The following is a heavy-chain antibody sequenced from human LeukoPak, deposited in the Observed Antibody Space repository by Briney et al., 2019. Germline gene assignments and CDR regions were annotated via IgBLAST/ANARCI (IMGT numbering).Heavy chain of an antibody. CDR3: ARGWLAETTVVTPYNY. D-gene: IGHD4-23*01. J-gene: IGHJ4*02. V-gene: IGHV1-69*13. CDR1: GGTSNNYA. CDR2: IIPIFGKA. Sequence: SVKVSCKASGGTSNNYAINWVRQAPGQGLEWMGGIIPIFGKASYAQKFQGRVTITADESTRTAFMELSSLRSEDTAVYYCARGWLAETTVVTPYNYWGRGTLVSVSS.